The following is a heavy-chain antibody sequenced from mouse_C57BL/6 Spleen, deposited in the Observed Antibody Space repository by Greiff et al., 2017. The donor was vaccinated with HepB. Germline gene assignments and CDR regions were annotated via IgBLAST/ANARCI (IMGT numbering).Heavy chain of an antibody. CDR1: GYTFTSYW. J-gene: IGHJ1*03. Sequence: QVQLQQPGAELVKPGASVKLSCKASGYTFTSYWMHWVKQRPGQGLEWIGMIHPNSGSTNYNEKFKSKATLTVDKSSSTAYMQLSSLTSEDSAVYYCARVRIYYGDYWYFDVWGTGTTVTVSS. D-gene: IGHD2-13*01. CDR3: ARVRIYYGDYWYFDV. CDR2: IHPNSGST. V-gene: IGHV1-64*01.